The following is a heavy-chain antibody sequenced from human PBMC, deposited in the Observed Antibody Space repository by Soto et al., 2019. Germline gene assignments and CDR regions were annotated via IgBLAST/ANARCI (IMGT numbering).Heavy chain of an antibody. CDR2: SSNRDMSP. D-gene: IGHD3-3*01. CDR3: ARAWKIEKFGVISMSKGLDV. CDR1: GFIFSDYY. V-gene: IGHV3-11*01. Sequence: PVVSLILSWAASGFIFSDYYMTWIRQAPGKGLECLSCSSNRDMSPYYADSVKDRFVVSKDNAKNLVYLQMNSLRAEDTAVYFCARAWKIEKFGVISMSKGLDVWGQGTTVTVSS. J-gene: IGHJ6*02.